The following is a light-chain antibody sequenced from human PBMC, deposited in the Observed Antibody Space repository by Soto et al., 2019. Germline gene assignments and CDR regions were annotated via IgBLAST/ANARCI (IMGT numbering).Light chain of an antibody. CDR1: QSVSSSN. CDR3: QQYGGSPFT. V-gene: IGKV3-20*01. Sequence: EIVLTQSPGTLSLSPGERATLSCRASQSVSSSNLAWYQQKPGQAPRLLIYGASSMATGIPDRFSGSGSGTDFTLTISRLEPEDCAVYYCQQYGGSPFTFGPGTKVDIK. CDR2: GAS. J-gene: IGKJ3*01.